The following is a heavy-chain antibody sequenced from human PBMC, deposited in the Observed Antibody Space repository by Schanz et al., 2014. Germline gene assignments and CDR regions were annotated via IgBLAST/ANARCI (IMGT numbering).Heavy chain of an antibody. CDR1: GYTFTTYA. CDR2: ISVYTGNT. J-gene: IGHJ4*02. V-gene: IGHV1-18*01. D-gene: IGHD3-9*01. CDR3: SRDAADFFGILAEEGL. Sequence: QVQLVQSGAEVKKPGASVRVSCKASGYTFTTYAMSWVRQAPGQGLEWVGWISVYTGNTKYGQKVQGRVTMTADTSTDPGFMGPRRLRTDDKAVYYWSRDAADFFGILAEEGLRGQGTL.